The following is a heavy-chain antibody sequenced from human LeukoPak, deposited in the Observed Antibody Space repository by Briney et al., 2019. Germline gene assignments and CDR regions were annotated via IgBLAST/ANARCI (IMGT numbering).Heavy chain of an antibody. Sequence: GGSLRLSCAASGFTFSSYAMHWVRQAPGKGLEWVAVISYDGSNKYYADSVKGRFTISRDNSKNTLYLQMNSLRAEDTAVYYCARDFDYWGQGALVTVSS. J-gene: IGHJ4*02. CDR3: ARDFDY. CDR1: GFTFSSYA. CDR2: ISYDGSNK. V-gene: IGHV3-30*04.